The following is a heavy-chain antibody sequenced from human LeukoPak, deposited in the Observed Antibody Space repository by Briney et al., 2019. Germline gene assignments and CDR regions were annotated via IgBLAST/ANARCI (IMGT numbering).Heavy chain of an antibody. CDR3: ASLLGFRYFDY. CDR2: ISGSGGST. CDR1: GFTFSSYV. V-gene: IGHV3-23*01. D-gene: IGHD3-3*02. J-gene: IGHJ4*02. Sequence: GGSLRLSCAASGFTFSSYVMSWVRQAPGKGLEWVSTISGSGGSTYYADSVKGRFTISRDNSKNTLYLQMNSLRVEDTAVYSCASLLGFRYFDYWGPGTLVTVSS.